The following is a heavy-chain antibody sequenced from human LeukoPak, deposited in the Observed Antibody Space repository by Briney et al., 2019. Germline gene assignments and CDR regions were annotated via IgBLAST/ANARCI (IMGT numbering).Heavy chain of an antibody. CDR2: MNPNSGNT. V-gene: IGHV1-8*03. J-gene: IGHJ4*02. Sequence: ASVKVSCKASGYTFTSYDINWVRQATGQGLEWMGWMNPNSGNTGYAQKFQGRVTITRNTSISTAYMELSSLRSEDTAVYYCARDARRDGYNSGYYFDYWGQGTLVTVSS. CDR1: GYTFTSYD. CDR3: ARDARRDGYNSGYYFDY. D-gene: IGHD5-24*01.